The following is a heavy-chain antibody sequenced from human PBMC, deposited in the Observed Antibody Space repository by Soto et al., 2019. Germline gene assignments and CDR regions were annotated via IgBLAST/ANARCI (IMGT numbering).Heavy chain of an antibody. Sequence: SETLCLTCAVYGGSFSGYYWSWIRQPPGKGLEWIGEINHSGSTNYNPSLKSRVTISVDTSKNQFSLKLSSVTAADTALFYCARGRNVVVPAARSVYFQHWGQGTLVTVSS. D-gene: IGHD2-2*01. CDR1: GGSFSGYY. J-gene: IGHJ1*01. CDR2: INHSGST. CDR3: ARGRNVVVPAARSVYFQH. V-gene: IGHV4-34*01.